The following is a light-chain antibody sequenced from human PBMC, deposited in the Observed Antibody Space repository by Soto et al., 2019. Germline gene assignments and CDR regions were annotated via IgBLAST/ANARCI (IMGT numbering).Light chain of an antibody. J-gene: IGKJ1*01. V-gene: IGKV1-5*03. CDR3: QQYKTYSRT. CDR2: EGS. CDR1: QSINTW. Sequence: DIQMTQSPSTLTASVGDRVTITCRASQSINTWLGWYQQKPGEAPKLLIYEGSTLGRGVPSRFSGSGSGTEFTLTISSLQPDDFATFYCQQYKTYSRTFGQGTKVEVK.